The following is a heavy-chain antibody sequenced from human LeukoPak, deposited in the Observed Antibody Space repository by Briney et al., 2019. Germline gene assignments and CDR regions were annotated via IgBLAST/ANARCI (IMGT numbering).Heavy chain of an antibody. Sequence: ASVKVSCKASGYTFTSYGISWVRQAPGQGLEWMGWISAYNGNTNYAQKLQGRVTMTTDTSTSTAYMELRSLRSDDTAVYYCARDGYYDSSGYYYVAVRIYWGQGTLVTVSS. D-gene: IGHD3-22*01. CDR2: ISAYNGNT. CDR3: ARDGYYDSSGYYYVAVRIY. CDR1: GYTFTSYG. V-gene: IGHV1-18*01. J-gene: IGHJ4*02.